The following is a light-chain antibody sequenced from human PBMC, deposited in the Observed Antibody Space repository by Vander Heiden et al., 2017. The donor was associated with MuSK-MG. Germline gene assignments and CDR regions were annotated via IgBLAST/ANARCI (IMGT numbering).Light chain of an antibody. J-gene: IGKJ2*02. Sequence: DIQTTQSASTLSAAVGDRVTITCQASQSIRSCLDWYQQKPGKAPKLLIYDASSLERGVPSRFSGSGSGTEFTLTISSLQPDDIATYYCQQYDNYPTCTFGQGTKVXIK. CDR1: QSIRSC. V-gene: IGKV1-5*01. CDR2: DAS. CDR3: QQYDNYPTCT.